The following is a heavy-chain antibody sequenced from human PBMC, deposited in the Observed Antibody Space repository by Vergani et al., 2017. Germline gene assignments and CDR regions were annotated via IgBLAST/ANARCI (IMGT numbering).Heavy chain of an antibody. CDR3: AKVAPQYCSGGSCHYFDY. CDR2: ISWNRGSI. CDR1: GFTFDDYA. D-gene: IGHD2-15*01. Sequence: EVQLVESGGGLVQPGRSLRLSCAASGFTFDDYAMHWVRQAPGKGLEWVSGISWNRGSIGYADSVKGRFTISRDNAKNSLYLQMNSLRAEDTALYYCAKVAPQYCSGGSCHYFDYWGQGTLVTVSS. V-gene: IGHV3-9*01. J-gene: IGHJ4*02.